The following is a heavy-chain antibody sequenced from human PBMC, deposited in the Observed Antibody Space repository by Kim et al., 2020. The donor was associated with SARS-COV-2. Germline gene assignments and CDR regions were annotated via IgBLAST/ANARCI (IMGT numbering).Heavy chain of an antibody. CDR3: ARHTRKSTVTTYGGFDY. CDR2: IYYSGST. CDR1: GGSISSSSYY. Sequence: SETLSLTCTVSGGSISSSSYYWGWIRQPPGKGLEWIGSIYYSGSTYYNPSLKSRVTISVDTSKNQFSLKLSSVTAADTAVYYCARHTRKSTVTTYGGFDYWGQGTLVTVSS. D-gene: IGHD4-17*01. V-gene: IGHV4-39*01. J-gene: IGHJ4*02.